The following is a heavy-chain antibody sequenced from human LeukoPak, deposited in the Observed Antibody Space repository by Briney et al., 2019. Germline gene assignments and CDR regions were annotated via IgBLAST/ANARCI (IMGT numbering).Heavy chain of an antibody. Sequence: SQTLSLTCAISQYSVSSNSAAWNWIRQSPSRGLEWLGRTYYRSKWYYDYAVSVESRITINPDTSKNQFSLQLNSVTPDDTAVYYCARGPQLVDYYYVDVWGKGTTVTVSS. CDR2: TYYRSKWYY. CDR3: ARGPQLVDYYYVDV. V-gene: IGHV6-1*01. D-gene: IGHD6-13*01. J-gene: IGHJ6*03. CDR1: QYSVSSNSAA.